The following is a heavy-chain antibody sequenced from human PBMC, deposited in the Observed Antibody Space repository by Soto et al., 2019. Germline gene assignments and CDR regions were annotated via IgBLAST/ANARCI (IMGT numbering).Heavy chain of an antibody. CDR3: ARARDITMVRGVIARNFDY. CDR1: GGSFSGYY. Sequence: PSETLSLTCAVYGGSFSGYYWSWIRQPPGKGLEWIGEINHSGSTNYNPSLKSRVTISVDTSKNQFSLKLSSVTAADTAVYYCARARDITMVRGVIARNFDYWGQGTLVTVSS. D-gene: IGHD3-10*01. V-gene: IGHV4-34*01. CDR2: INHSGST. J-gene: IGHJ4*02.